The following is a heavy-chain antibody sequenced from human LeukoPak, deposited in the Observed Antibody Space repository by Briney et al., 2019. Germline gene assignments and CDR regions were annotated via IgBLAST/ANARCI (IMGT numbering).Heavy chain of an antibody. J-gene: IGHJ4*02. CDR1: GYTFTSFG. CDR3: ARGMLVHRTDY. V-gene: IGHV1-18*01. Sequence: ASVKVSCKVSGYTFTSFGISWVRQAPGQGVEWMGWISAYNGNTNYAQKLQGRVTMTTDTSTSTAYMELRSLRSDDTAVYYCARGMLVHRTDYWGQGTLVTVSS. D-gene: IGHD6-6*01. CDR2: ISAYNGNT.